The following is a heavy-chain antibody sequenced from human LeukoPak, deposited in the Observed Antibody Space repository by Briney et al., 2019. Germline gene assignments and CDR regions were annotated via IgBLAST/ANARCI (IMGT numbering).Heavy chain of an antibody. CDR1: GGSISNYY. D-gene: IGHD3-22*01. Sequence: SETLSLTCTVSGGSISNYYWSWIRQPPGKGLEWIGEIYHSGSTNYNPSLKSRVTISVDKSKNQFSLKLSSVTAADTAVYYCAREVPGYYDSSGYSALFDPWGQGTLVTVSS. CDR3: AREVPGYYDSSGYSALFDP. V-gene: IGHV4-59*12. CDR2: IYHSGST. J-gene: IGHJ5*02.